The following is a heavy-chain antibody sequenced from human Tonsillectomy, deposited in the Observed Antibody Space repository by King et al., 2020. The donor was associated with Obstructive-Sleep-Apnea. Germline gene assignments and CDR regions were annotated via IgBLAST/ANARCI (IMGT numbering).Heavy chain of an antibody. J-gene: IGHJ4*02. D-gene: IGHD3-22*01. Sequence: VQLVESGGGLVQPGGSLRLSCAASGFTFSSYSLHWVRQAPGKGLEWLSYISSGGTTIYYADSVQGRFTISRDNAKNSLSLQINILSAEDTAVYFCAREGGYYDSSGYAPIYWGQGTLVTVSS. CDR1: GFTFSSYS. CDR3: AREGGYYDSSGYAPIY. V-gene: IGHV3-48*04. CDR2: ISSGGTTI.